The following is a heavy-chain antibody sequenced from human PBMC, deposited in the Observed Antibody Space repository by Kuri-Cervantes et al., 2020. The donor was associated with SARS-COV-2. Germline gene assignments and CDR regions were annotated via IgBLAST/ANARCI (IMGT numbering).Heavy chain of an antibody. J-gene: IGHJ4*02. CDR2: IIPIFGTA. Sequence: AVKVSCKASGGTFSNYTISWVRQAPGQGLEWMGGIIPIFGTANYAQKFQGRVRITADESTSTAYMELSSLRSEDTAVYYCALTKDTAMVTLDYWGQGTLVTVSS. D-gene: IGHD5-18*01. CDR3: ALTKDTAMVTLDY. CDR1: GGTFSNYT. V-gene: IGHV1-69*13.